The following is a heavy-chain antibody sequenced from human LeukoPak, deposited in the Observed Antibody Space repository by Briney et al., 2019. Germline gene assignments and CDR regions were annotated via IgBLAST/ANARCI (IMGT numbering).Heavy chain of an antibody. J-gene: IGHJ4*02. V-gene: IGHV4-61*01. Sequence: SETLSLTCTVSGGSVNSGSHYWCWIRQPPGKGLEWIGYIYYSGSANYNPSLKSRATMSLDTSKNQFSLNLNSVTAADTAVYYCARDPGYSGIDYWGQGTLVTVSS. CDR3: ARDPGYSGIDY. CDR2: IYYSGSA. D-gene: IGHD5-12*01. CDR1: GGSVNSGSHY.